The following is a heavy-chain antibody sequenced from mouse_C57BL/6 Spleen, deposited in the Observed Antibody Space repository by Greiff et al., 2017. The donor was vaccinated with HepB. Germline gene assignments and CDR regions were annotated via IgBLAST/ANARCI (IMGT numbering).Heavy chain of an antibody. J-gene: IGHJ3*01. V-gene: IGHV5-4*01. CDR3: AREGYGSSWAY. CDR2: ISDGGSYT. D-gene: IGHD1-1*01. CDR1: GFTFSSYA. Sequence: EVQLVESGGGLVKPGGSLKLSCAASGFTFSSYAMSWVRQTPEKRLEWVATISDGGSYTYYPDNVKGRFTISRDNAKNNLYLQMSHLKSEDTAMYYCAREGYGSSWAYWGQGTLVTVSA.